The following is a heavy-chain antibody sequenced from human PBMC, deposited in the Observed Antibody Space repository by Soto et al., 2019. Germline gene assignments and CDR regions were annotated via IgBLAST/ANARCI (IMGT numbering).Heavy chain of an antibody. V-gene: IGHV1-18*04. CDR1: GYTFTSYG. Sequence: ASVKVSCKASGYTFTSYGSSWVRQAPGQGLEWMGWISAYNGNTNYAQKLQGRVTMTTDTSTSTAYMELRSLRSDDTAVYYCARGRGIAVAGTFDYWGQGTLVTVSS. CDR3: ARGRGIAVAGTFDY. CDR2: ISAYNGNT. J-gene: IGHJ4*02. D-gene: IGHD6-19*01.